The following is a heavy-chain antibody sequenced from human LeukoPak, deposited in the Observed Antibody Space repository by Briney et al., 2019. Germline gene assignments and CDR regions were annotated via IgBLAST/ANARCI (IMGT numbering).Heavy chain of an antibody. V-gene: IGHV3-23*01. Sequence: GGSLRLSCAASRFTFSSYAMSWVRQAPGKGLEWVSVISATDGSTYYADSVKGRFTISRDNSKNTLYLQMNSLRAEDTAVYYCASSFYDLLVYFDYWGQGTLVTVSS. J-gene: IGHJ4*02. D-gene: IGHD5/OR15-5a*01. CDR3: ASSFYDLLVYFDY. CDR1: RFTFSSYA. CDR2: ISATDGST.